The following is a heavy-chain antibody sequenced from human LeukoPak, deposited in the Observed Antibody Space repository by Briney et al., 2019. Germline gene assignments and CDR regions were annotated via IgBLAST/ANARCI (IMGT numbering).Heavy chain of an antibody. D-gene: IGHD1-1*01. J-gene: IGHJ4*02. V-gene: IGHV3-9*01. CDR1: GFTFSNSW. CDR3: AKAGRYRYNPPLG. Sequence: GGSLRLSCAASGFTFSNSWMHWVRQAPGKGLEWVSGISWNSGSIGYADSVKGRFTISRDNAKNSLYQQMNSLRAEDTALYYCAKAGRYRYNPPLGWGQGTLVTVSS. CDR2: ISWNSGSI.